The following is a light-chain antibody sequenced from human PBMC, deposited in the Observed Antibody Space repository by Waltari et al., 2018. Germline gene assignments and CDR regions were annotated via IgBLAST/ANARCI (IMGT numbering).Light chain of an antibody. CDR3: QSYDNRLSSLVV. Sequence: QSVLTQPPSVSGAPGQRVTISCSGSSPNIGAGYTVPWYQQTPGTTPKLLIYDDVKRPSGVPDRFSGSKSGTSASLAITGLQAEDEADYYCQSYDNRLSSLVVFGGGTKLTVL. CDR2: DDV. J-gene: IGLJ2*01. V-gene: IGLV1-40*01. CDR1: SPNIGAGYT.